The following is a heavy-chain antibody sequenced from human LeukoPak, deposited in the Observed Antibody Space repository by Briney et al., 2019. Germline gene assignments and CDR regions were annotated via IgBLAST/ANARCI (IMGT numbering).Heavy chain of an antibody. Sequence: PGGSLRLSCAASGFTFDDYTMHWVRQAPGKGLEWVSLISWDGGSTYYADSVKGRFTISRDNSKNSLYLQMNSLRTEDTALYYCANSHHGYMDVWGKGTTVTVSS. CDR3: ANSHHGYMDV. V-gene: IGHV3-43*01. J-gene: IGHJ6*03. CDR2: ISWDGGST. CDR1: GFTFDDYT.